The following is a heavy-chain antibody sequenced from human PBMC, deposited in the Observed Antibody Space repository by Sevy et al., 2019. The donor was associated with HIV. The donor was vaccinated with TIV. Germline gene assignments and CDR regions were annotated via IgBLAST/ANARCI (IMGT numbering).Heavy chain of an antibody. D-gene: IGHD3-22*01. V-gene: IGHV3-15*07. J-gene: IGHJ4*02. CDR3: TTVYYYDSSGYSIILPFDY. CDR1: GFTFSNAW. CDR2: IKSKTDGGTT. Sequence: GGSLRLSCAASGFTFSNAWMNWVRQAPGKGLEWVGRIKSKTDGGTTDYAEPVKGRFTISRDDSKNTLYLQMNSLKTEDTAVYYCTTVYYYDSSGYSIILPFDYWGQGTLVTVSS.